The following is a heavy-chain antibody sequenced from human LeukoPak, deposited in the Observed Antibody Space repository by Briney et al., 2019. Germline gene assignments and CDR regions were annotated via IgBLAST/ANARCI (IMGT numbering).Heavy chain of an antibody. J-gene: IGHJ4*02. CDR1: GFTFSSYS. CDR3: AREGSDYGDYVEYFDY. D-gene: IGHD4-17*01. CDR2: ISSSSSYI. Sequence: KPGGSLRLSCAASGFTFSSYSMTWVRQAPGKGLEWVSSISSSSSYIYYADSVKGRFTISRDNAKNSLYLQMNSLRAEDTAVYYCAREGSDYGDYVEYFDYWGQGTLVTVSS. V-gene: IGHV3-21*01.